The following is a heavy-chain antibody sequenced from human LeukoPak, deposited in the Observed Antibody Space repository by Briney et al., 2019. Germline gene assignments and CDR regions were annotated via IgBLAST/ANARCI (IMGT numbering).Heavy chain of an antibody. CDR1: GLTFCSYA. CDR2: ISYDGSNK. V-gene: IGHV3-30*04. J-gene: IGHJ4*02. CDR3: ARGSDFDY. Sequence: GRSLSLSRAASGLTFCSYAMHWVPEAPGKGLEWVAVISYDGSNKYYADSMKGRFTISRDTSKNTLYLQMNSLRAEDTAVYYCARGSDFDYWGQGTLVTVSS.